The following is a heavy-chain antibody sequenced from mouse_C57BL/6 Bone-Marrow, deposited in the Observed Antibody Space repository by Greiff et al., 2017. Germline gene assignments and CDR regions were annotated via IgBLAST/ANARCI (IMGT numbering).Heavy chain of an antibody. D-gene: IGHD1-1*01. J-gene: IGHJ3*01. V-gene: IGHV2-9-1*01. Sequence: QVQLQQSGPGLVAPSQSLSITCTVSGFSLTSYAISWVRQPPGKGLEWLGVIWTGGGTNYNSAPKSRLSISKDNSKSQVFLKMNSLQTDDTARYYCARNDYGSGAFAYWGQGTLVTVSA. CDR1: GFSLTSYA. CDR2: IWTGGGT. CDR3: ARNDYGSGAFAY.